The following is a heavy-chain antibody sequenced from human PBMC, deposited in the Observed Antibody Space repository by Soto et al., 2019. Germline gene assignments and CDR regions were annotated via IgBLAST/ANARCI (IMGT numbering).Heavy chain of an antibody. Sequence: GASVKVSCKVSGYTLTELSMHWVRQAPGKGLEWMGGFDPEDGETIYAQKFQGRVTMTEDTSTDTAYMELSSLRSEDTAVYYCATGLGGSSDEYYDSSDRDYWGQGXLVTVPQ. V-gene: IGHV1-24*01. CDR3: ATGLGGSSDEYYDSSDRDY. CDR2: FDPEDGET. J-gene: IGHJ4*02. D-gene: IGHD3-22*01. CDR1: GYTLTELS.